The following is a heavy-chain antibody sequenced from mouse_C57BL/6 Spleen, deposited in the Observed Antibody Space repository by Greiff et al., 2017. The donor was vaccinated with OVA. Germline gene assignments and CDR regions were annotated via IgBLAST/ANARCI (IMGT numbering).Heavy chain of an antibody. CDR3: TRRLPYGNYGFDY. Sequence: QVQLQQSGAELVRPGASVTLSCKASGYTFTDYEMHWVKQTPVHGLEWIGAIDPETGGTAYNQKFKGKAILTADKSSSTAYMELRSLTSEDSAVYYCTRRLPYGNYGFDYWGQGTTLTVSS. J-gene: IGHJ2*01. V-gene: IGHV1-15*01. D-gene: IGHD2-1*01. CDR1: GYTFTDYE. CDR2: IDPETGGT.